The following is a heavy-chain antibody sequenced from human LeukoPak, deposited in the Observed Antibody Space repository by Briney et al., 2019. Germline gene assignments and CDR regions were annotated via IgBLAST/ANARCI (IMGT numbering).Heavy chain of an antibody. CDR3: AKLPILYCSSTSCYL. Sequence: GGSLRLSCAASGFTVSSNYMSWVRQAPGKGLEWVSVIYSGGSTYYADSVKGRFTISRDNSKNTLYLQMNSLRAEDTAVYYCAKLPILYCSSTSCYLWGQGTLVAVSS. J-gene: IGHJ4*02. D-gene: IGHD2-2*01. V-gene: IGHV3-53*01. CDR2: IYSGGST. CDR1: GFTVSSNY.